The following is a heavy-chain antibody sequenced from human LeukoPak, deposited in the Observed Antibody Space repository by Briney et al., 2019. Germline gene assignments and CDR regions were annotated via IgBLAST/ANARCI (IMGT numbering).Heavy chain of an antibody. CDR3: VREGNELLSKNFDY. CDR2: INPHSGGT. J-gene: IGHJ4*02. D-gene: IGHD2-21*02. V-gene: IGHV1-2*02. Sequence: ASVKVSCKASGFTFSGHYIHWVRQAPGQGLEWKGYINPHSGGTSSPQKFQGRVTMTTDTSISAVYMELSSLTSDDTAMYYYVREGNELLSKNFDYWGQGSLVTVSS. CDR1: GFTFSGHY.